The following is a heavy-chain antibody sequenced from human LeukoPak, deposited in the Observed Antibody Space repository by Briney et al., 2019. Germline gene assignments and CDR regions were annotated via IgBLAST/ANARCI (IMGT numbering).Heavy chain of an antibody. J-gene: IGHJ4*02. D-gene: IGHD2-15*01. CDR3: SRGYCSGGRCHSLDY. V-gene: IGHV4-61*02. CDR2: IYTSGST. CDR1: GGSISSGSYY. Sequence: SETVSLTCTVSGGSISSGSYYWSWIRQPAWRGLEWIGRIYTSGSTNYNPSLKSQVTISVDTSKNQFSLKLSLATAKDAAVFLCSRGYCSGGRCHSLDYWRQGTLVTVSS.